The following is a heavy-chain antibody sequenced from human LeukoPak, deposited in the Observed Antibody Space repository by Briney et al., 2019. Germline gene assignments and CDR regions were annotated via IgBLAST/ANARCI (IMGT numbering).Heavy chain of an antibody. V-gene: IGHV4-34*01. D-gene: IGHD3-16*01. CDR1: GGSFSGYY. CDR2: INHSGST. CDR3: ARDVWADY. J-gene: IGHJ4*02. Sequence: SETLSLTCAVYGGSFSGYYWSWIRQPPGKGLEWIGEINHSGSTNYNPSLKSRVTISVDTSKNQFSLKLSSVTAADTAVYYCARDVWADYWGQGTLVTVSS.